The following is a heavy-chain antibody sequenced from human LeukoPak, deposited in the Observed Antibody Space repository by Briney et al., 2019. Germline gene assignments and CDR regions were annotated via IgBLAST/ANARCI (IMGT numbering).Heavy chain of an antibody. CDR3: ARLAVTTSVGGLTPNWFDP. Sequence: SETLSLTXTVSGGSIRSSSYYWGWIRQPPGKGLQWIGSIYYSGSTYYNPSLKSRVTISVDTSKNQFSLKLSSVTAANTAVYYCARLAVTTSVGGLTPNWFDPWGQGTLVTVSS. CDR1: GGSIRSSSYY. D-gene: IGHD4-17*01. CDR2: IYYSGST. V-gene: IGHV4-39*01. J-gene: IGHJ5*02.